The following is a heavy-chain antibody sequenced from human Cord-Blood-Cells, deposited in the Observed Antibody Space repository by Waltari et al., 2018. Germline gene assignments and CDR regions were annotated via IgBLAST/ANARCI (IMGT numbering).Heavy chain of an antibody. J-gene: IGHJ3*02. CDR2: IYSGGST. CDR1: GFTVSSTY. CDR3: ARASSADDAFDI. D-gene: IGHD6-6*01. V-gene: IGHV3-53*02. Sequence: EVQLVETGGGLIQPGGSLRLSCAASGFTVSSTYMSWVRQAPGKGLEWVSVIYSGGSTYYADSVKGRFTISRDNSKNTLYLQMNSLRAEDTAVYYCARASSADDAFDIWGQGTMVTVSS.